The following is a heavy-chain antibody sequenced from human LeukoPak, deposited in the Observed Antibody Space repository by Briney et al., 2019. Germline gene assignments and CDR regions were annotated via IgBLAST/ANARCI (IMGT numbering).Heavy chain of an antibody. V-gene: IGHV4-61*02. Sequence: NPSQTLSLTCTVSGGSISSASYYWSWIRQPAGKGLEGVARVYTTGTTKYNPSLKSRVTISVDTSKTQFSLRLSSVTAADTAVYYCARDPKEVYYDSSGYYFGGRLDWYFDLWGRGTLVTVSS. CDR3: ARDPKEVYYDSSGYYFGGRLDWYFDL. J-gene: IGHJ2*01. D-gene: IGHD3-22*01. CDR1: GGSISSASYY. CDR2: VYTTGTT.